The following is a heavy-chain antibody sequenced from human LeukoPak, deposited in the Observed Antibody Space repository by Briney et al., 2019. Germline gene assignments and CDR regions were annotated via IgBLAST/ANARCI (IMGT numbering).Heavy chain of an antibody. CDR2: ISSSSSYI. J-gene: IGHJ4*02. CDR1: GFTFSSYA. CDR3: ASSVAGVLGPSDYFDY. Sequence: GGSLRLSCAASGFTFSSYAMSWVRQAPGKGLEWVSSISSSSSYIYYADSVKGRFTISRDNAKNSLYLQMNSLRAEDTAVYYCASSVAGVLGPSDYFDYWGQGTLVTVSS. D-gene: IGHD6-19*01. V-gene: IGHV3-21*01.